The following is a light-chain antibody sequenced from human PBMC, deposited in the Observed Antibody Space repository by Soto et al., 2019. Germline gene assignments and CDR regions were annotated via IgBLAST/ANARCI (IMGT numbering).Light chain of an antibody. Sequence: DIEMTQSPSSLSASVGDRVTISCRTSQTINNYLNWYQQRPGKAPKLLIYSSSSLMSGVPPRFRGSGSETEFTLTIISLQPEDFATYFCQQTYITPITFGQGTRLDIK. CDR2: SSS. CDR1: QTINNY. J-gene: IGKJ5*01. CDR3: QQTYITPIT. V-gene: IGKV1-39*01.